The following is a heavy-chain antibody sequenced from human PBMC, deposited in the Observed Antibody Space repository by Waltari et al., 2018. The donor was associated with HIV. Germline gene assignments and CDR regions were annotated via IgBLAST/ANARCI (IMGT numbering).Heavy chain of an antibody. CDR3: AKLDTGCSGGSCPGMDV. D-gene: IGHD2-15*01. V-gene: IGHV1-69*01. Sequence: QVQLVQSGAEVKKPGSSVKVSCKASGGTFSSYAISWVRQAPGQGLEWMGGIIPIFVTANDAQKFQGRVTITADESTSTAYMELSSLRSEDTAVYYWAKLDTGCSGGSCPGMDVWGQGTTVTVSS. CDR2: IIPIFVTA. CDR1: GGTFSSYA. J-gene: IGHJ6*02.